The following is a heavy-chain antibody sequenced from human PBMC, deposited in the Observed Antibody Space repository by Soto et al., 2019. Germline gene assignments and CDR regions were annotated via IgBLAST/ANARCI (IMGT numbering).Heavy chain of an antibody. V-gene: IGHV1-2*02. CDR3: AVNLAAAGTFDY. J-gene: IGHJ4*02. CDR2: INPNSGGT. D-gene: IGHD6-13*01. Sequence: ASVKVSCKASGYTFTGYYMHWVRQAPGQGLEWMGWINPNSGGTNYAQKFQGRVTMTRNTSISTAYMELSSLRSEDTAMYYCAVNLAAAGTFDYWGQGTLVTVSS. CDR1: GYTFTGYY.